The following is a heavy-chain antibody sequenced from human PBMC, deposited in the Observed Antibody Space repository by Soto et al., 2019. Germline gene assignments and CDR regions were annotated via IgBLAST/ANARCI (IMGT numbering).Heavy chain of an antibody. CDR2: IGAADDP. CDR3: ARAYSGRLPRRADYYFAKDV. V-gene: IGHV3-13*05. Sequence: VGSLSLSFEDSGFTLSAYQMHSVCQTTGKGLHWVSAIGAADDPYYLGSVKGRFTISRENAKNSLYLQTNSLSAEDTAVYYCARAYSGRLPRRADYYFAKDVWGQRTTLSATS. D-gene: IGHD2-15*01. J-gene: IGHJ6*02. CDR1: GFTLSAYQ.